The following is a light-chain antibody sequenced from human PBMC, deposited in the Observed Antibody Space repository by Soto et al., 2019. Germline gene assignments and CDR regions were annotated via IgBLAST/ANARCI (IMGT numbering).Light chain of an antibody. V-gene: IGLV1-47*02. Sequence: QSVLTQPPSASGTPGQRVTISCSGSSSNIGTNYVYWYQQLPGTAPKLLIYSNNQRPSGVPDRFSGSKSGTSASLAISGLRAEDGADYYCAAWDDRLRGPVFGGGTKLAVL. CDR1: SSNIGTNY. J-gene: IGLJ2*01. CDR2: SNN. CDR3: AAWDDRLRGPV.